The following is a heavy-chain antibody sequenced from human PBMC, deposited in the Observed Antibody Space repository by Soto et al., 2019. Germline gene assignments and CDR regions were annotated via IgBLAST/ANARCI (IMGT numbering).Heavy chain of an antibody. CDR2: ISYTGST. D-gene: IGHD1-1*01. V-gene: IGHV4-59*01. CDR1: GGSISYYY. J-gene: IGHJ5*02. CDR3: TSLDLISTRAPHH. Sequence: QVQLQESGPRLVKPSETLSLTCTVSGGSISYYYWSWIRQSPGKGLEYIGYISYTGSTNYNPTIKSRVTTSVDTSKNQFSLRLRSVTAADTAVYYCTSLDLISTRAPHHWGQGTLVTVTS.